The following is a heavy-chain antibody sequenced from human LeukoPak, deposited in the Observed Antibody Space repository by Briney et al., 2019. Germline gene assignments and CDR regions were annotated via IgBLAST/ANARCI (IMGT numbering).Heavy chain of an antibody. CDR3: AKDRIDYVWGSNIPLGY. Sequence: GRSLRLSCAASGFTFSSYGMRWVRQAPGKGLEWVAVISYDGSNKYYADSVKGRFTISRDNSKNTLYLQMNSLGAEDTAVYYCAKDRIDYVWGSNIPLGYWGQGTLVTVSS. D-gene: IGHD3-16*01. CDR1: GFTFSSYG. CDR2: ISYDGSNK. J-gene: IGHJ4*02. V-gene: IGHV3-30*18.